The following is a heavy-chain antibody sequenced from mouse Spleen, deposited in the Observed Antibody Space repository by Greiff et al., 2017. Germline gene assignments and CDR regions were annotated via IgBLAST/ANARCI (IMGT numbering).Heavy chain of an antibody. CDR1: GYTFTSYW. J-gene: IGHJ2*01. V-gene: IGHV1-55*01. D-gene: IGHD4-1*01. Sequence: QVQLQQPGAELVKPGASVKMSCKASGYTFTSYWITWVKQRPGQGLEWIGDIYPGSGSTNYNEKFKSKATLTVDTSSSTAYMQLSSLTSEDSAVYYCARVWDGGDYFDDWGQGTTLTVSS. CDR3: ARVWDGGDYFDD. CDR2: IYPGSGST.